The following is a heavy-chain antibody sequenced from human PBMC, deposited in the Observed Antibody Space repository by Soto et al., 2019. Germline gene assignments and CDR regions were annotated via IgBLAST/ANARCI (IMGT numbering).Heavy chain of an antibody. CDR3: ARHWGYSNPRHFYYYYMDV. CDR2: IYYGGST. V-gene: IGHV4-59*08. D-gene: IGHD4-4*01. CDR1: GGSISSFY. Sequence: SETLSLTCTVSGGSISSFYWSWIRQPPGKGLEWIGYIYYGGSTNYNPSLKSRVTISVDKSISTAYLQWSSLKASDTAMYYCARHWGYSNPRHFYYYYMDVWGKGTTVTVSS. J-gene: IGHJ6*03.